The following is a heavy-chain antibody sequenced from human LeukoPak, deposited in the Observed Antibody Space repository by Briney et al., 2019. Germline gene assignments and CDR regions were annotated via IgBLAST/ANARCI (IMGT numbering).Heavy chain of an antibody. Sequence: PGGSLRLSCAASGFTVSSNYMSWVRQAQGKGLEWVSVIYSGGSTYYSDSVKGRFTISRDNSKSTLYLQMNSLRAEDTAVYYCARGTGIAAASDYWGQGTLVTVSS. CDR3: ARGTGIAAASDY. CDR2: IYSGGST. CDR1: GFTVSSNY. V-gene: IGHV3-53*01. J-gene: IGHJ4*02. D-gene: IGHD6-13*01.